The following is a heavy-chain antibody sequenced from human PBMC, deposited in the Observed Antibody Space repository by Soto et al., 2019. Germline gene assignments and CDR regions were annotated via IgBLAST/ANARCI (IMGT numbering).Heavy chain of an antibody. CDR3: ARSLRRPWFDP. Sequence: SETLSLTCTVSGGSISDYYWSWIRQPPGKGLEWIGYIYHTTNYNPSLKSRVTISVNTSKNQFSLKVTSVAAADTAVYYCARSLRRPWFDPWGQGTLVTVSS. CDR2: IYHTT. CDR1: GGSISDYY. V-gene: IGHV4-59*01. J-gene: IGHJ5*02. D-gene: IGHD3-10*01.